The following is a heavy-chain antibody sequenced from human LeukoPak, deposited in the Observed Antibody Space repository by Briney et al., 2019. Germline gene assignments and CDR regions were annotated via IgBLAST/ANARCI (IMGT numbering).Heavy chain of an antibody. CDR1: GFIFNDYY. D-gene: IGHD2-2*03. CDR3: ARGGYCTTTTCPHWDS. CDR2: ISSDVTSI. J-gene: IGHJ4*02. Sequence: GGSLRLSCAASGFIFNDYYMSWIRQAPGKGLEWVSYISSDVTSIYYADSVKGRFTISRDSAKSSLYLQMNSLRAEDTAVYYCARGGYCTTTTCPHWDSWGQGTLVTVSS. V-gene: IGHV3-11*04.